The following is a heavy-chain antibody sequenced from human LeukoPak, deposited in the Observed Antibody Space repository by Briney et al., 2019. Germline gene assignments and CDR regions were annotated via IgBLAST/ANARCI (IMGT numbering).Heavy chain of an antibody. D-gene: IGHD2-2*01. V-gene: IGHV4-34*01. J-gene: IGHJ6*02. Sequence: PSETLSLTCAVYGGSFSGYYWSWIRQPPGKGLEWIGEINHSGSTNYNPSLKSRVTISVDTSKNQFSLKLSSVTAADTAVYYCARGGRIVVVPAAVAQSDYYYGMDVWGQGTTVTVSS. CDR2: INHSGST. CDR3: ARGGRIVVVPAAVAQSDYYYGMDV. CDR1: GGSFSGYY.